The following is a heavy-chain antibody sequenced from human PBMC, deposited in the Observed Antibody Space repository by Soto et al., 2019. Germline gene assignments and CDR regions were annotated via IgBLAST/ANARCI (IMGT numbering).Heavy chain of an antibody. V-gene: IGHV3-23*01. CDR2: ISGSGGST. CDR3: ASGTSHLRPYGMDV. Sequence: GGSLRLSCAASGFTFSSYARKWVRQAPGKGLEWVSAISGSGGSTYYADSVKGRFTISRDNSKNTLYLQMNSLRAEDTAVYYCASGTSHLRPYGMDVWGQGTTVTVSS. CDR1: GFTFSSYA. D-gene: IGHD2-2*01. J-gene: IGHJ6*02.